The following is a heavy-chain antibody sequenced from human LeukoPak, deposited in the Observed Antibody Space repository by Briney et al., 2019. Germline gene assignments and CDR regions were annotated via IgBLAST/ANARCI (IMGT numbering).Heavy chain of an antibody. CDR2: IIPIFGTA. D-gene: IGHD3-9*01. CDR1: GGTFSSYA. V-gene: IGHV1-69*05. Sequence: ASVKVSCXASGGTFSSYAISWVRLAPGQGLEWMGGIIPIFGTANYAQKFQGRVTITTDESTSTAYMELSSLRSEDTAVYYCASGYDILTGYSRGYYFDYWGQGTLVTVSS. J-gene: IGHJ4*02. CDR3: ASGYDILTGYSRGYYFDY.